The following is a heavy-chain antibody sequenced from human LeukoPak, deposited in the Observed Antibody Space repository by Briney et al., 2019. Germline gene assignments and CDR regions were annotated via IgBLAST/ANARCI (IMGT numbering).Heavy chain of an antibody. CDR1: GFTFNNYA. V-gene: IGHV3-23*01. CDR3: AKDSAD. CDR2: ISDGGGTS. Sequence: GGSLRLSCATSGFTFNNYAMSWVRQAPGKGLEWLSAISDGGGTSYYADSVKGRFTISRDNSRSTLYLQMNSLRAEDTAVYYCAKDSADWGQGTLVTVSS. J-gene: IGHJ4*02.